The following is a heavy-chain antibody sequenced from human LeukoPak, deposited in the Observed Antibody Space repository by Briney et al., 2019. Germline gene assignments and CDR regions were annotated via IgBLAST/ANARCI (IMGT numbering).Heavy chain of an antibody. V-gene: IGHV1-18*01. J-gene: IGHJ4*02. CDR2: ISAYNGNT. CDR1: GYTFTSYA. D-gene: IGHD3-22*01. Sequence: GASVKVSCKASGYTFTSYAISWVRQAPGQGLEWMGWISAYNGNTNYAQILQGRVTMTTDTSTSTAYMELRSLRSDDTAVYYCASGLGYSDSSGYYYWGQGTLVTVSS. CDR3: ASGLGYSDSSGYYY.